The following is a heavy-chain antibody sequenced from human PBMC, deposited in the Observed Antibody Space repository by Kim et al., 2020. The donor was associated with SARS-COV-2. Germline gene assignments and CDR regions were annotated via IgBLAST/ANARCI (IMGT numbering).Heavy chain of an antibody. Sequence: NPALKSRVTISVDKAKNQFSLKLSSVTAADTAVYYCARDIVGASNWFDPWGQGTLVTVSS. D-gene: IGHD1-26*01. CDR3: ARDIVGASNWFDP. J-gene: IGHJ5*02. V-gene: IGHV4-4*02.